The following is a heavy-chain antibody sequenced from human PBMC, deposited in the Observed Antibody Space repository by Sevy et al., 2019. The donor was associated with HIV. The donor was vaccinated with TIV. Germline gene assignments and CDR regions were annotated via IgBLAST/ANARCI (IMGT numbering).Heavy chain of an antibody. V-gene: IGHV3-30*18. D-gene: IGHD6-6*01. CDR2: ISYDGDNK. CDR1: GFTFSNYG. Sequence: GGSLRLSCAASGFTFSNYGMHWVRQAPGQGLEWVAVISYDGDNKYHADSVKGRFTISRDNSKSTLYLQMNSLRAEDTAVYYCAKEYYSSSYLHMYYYYYGVDVWGQGTTVTVSS. J-gene: IGHJ6*02. CDR3: AKEYYSSSYLHMYYYYYGVDV.